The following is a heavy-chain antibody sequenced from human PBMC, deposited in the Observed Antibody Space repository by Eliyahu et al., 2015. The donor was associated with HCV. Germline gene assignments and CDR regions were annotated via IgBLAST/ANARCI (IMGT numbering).Heavy chain of an antibody. CDR2: IYVGDSDS. CDR1: ADSXXTXW. V-gene: IGHV5-51*03. J-gene: IGHJ3*01. CDR3: ARMRGYEGGSGDAFDL. D-gene: IGHD5-12*01. Sequence: EVQVVQSGAEVKTPGESLKISCKVSADSXXTXWFGWXRQRPGKGLEWVAVIYVGDSDSRYSPPFQGQVEISVDKSINTVYLQWSSVKASDTAIYYCARMRGYEGGSGDAFDLWGRGTMVTVSS.